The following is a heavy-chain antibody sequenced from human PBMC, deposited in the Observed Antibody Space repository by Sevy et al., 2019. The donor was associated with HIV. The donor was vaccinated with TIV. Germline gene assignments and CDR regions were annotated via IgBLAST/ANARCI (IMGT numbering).Heavy chain of an antibody. CDR2: ISYDGSNK. Sequence: GSLRLSCAASGFTFSSYGMHWVRQAPGKGLEWVAVISYDGSNKYYGASVKGRFTISRDNSKNTLYLQMNSLRAEDTAVYYCAKWSMGGARWLQLGAFDIWGQGTMVTVSS. CDR3: AKWSMGGARWLQLGAFDI. CDR1: GFTFSSYG. J-gene: IGHJ3*02. D-gene: IGHD5-12*01. V-gene: IGHV3-30*18.